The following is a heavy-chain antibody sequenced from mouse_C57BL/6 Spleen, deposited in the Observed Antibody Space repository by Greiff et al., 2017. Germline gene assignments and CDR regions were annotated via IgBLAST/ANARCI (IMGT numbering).Heavy chain of an antibody. V-gene: IGHV5-6*01. J-gene: IGHJ1*03. CDR2: ISSGGSYT. CDR1: GFTFSSYG. Sequence: EVQLVESGGDLVKPGGSLKLSCAASGFTFSSYGMSWVRQTPDKRLEWVATISSGGSYTYYPDSVKGRFTISRDNAKNTLYLRMSSLESEDTAVYYCAREGYNYDSRPYFDVWGTGTTVTVSS. D-gene: IGHD1-1*01. CDR3: AREGYNYDSRPYFDV.